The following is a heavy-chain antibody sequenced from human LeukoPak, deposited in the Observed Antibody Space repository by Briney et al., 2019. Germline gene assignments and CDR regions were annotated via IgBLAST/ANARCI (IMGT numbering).Heavy chain of an antibody. CDR1: GYTFTSYY. V-gene: IGHV1-46*01. J-gene: IGHJ5*02. CDR2: INPSGGST. D-gene: IGHD3-10*01. Sequence: ASVKVSCKASGYTFTSYYMHWVRQAPGQGLEWMGIINPSGGSTSYAQKFQGRVTVTRDTSTSTVYMELSSLRSEDTAVYYCARGRVYGSGSYDNWFDPWGRGTLVTVSS. CDR3: ARGRVYGSGSYDNWFDP.